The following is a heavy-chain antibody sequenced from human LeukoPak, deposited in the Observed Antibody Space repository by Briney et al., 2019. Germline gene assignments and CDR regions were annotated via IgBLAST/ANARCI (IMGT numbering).Heavy chain of an antibody. J-gene: IGHJ5*02. D-gene: IGHD2-2*03. V-gene: IGHV4-34*01. Sequence: PSETLSLTCAVYGGSFSGYYWSLIRQPPGKGLEWIGDINHSGSTNYNPSLKSRVTISVDTSKNQFSLKLSSVTAADTAVYYCARLDIVVVPAAILGWFDPWGQGTLVTVSS. CDR2: INHSGST. CDR1: GGSFSGYY. CDR3: ARLDIVVVPAAILGWFDP.